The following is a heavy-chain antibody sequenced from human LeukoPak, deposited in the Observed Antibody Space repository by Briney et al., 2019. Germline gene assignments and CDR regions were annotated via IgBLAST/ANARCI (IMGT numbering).Heavy chain of an antibody. J-gene: IGHJ4*02. CDR3: ARGGGLWFGETPFDY. CDR2: ISPYNGNT. Sequence: ASVKVSCKASGYTFTSYGISWVRQAPGQGLEWMGWISPYNGNTNYAQKLQGRVTMTTDTSTTTAYMELRSLRSDDTAVYYCARGGGLWFGETPFDYWGQGTLVTVSS. D-gene: IGHD3-10*01. V-gene: IGHV1-18*01. CDR1: GYTFTSYG.